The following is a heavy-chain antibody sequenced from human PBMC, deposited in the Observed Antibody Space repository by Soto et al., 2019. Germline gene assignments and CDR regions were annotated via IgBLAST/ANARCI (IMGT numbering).Heavy chain of an antibody. D-gene: IGHD5-12*01. J-gene: IGHJ5*02. CDR1: GGSISSSSYY. CDR3: ARHGGTKLWLRPAQP. CDR2: IYYSGST. Sequence: PSETLSLTCTVSGGSISSSSYYWGWIRQPPGKGLEWVGSIYYSGSTYYNPSLKSRVTISVDTSKNQFSLKLSSVTAADTAVYYCARHGGTKLWLRPAQPWGQGTLVTSPQ. V-gene: IGHV4-39*01.